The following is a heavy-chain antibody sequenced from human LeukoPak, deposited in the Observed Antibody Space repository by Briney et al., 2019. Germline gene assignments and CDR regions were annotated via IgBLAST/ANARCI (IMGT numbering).Heavy chain of an antibody. V-gene: IGHV3-30*04. CDR2: ISYDGSNK. J-gene: IGHJ4*02. CDR3: ARSGGDSSGYRPFLY. CDR1: GSTFSSYA. Sequence: GGSLRLSCAASGSTFSSYAMHWVRQAPGKGLEWVAVISYDGSNKYYADSVKGRFTISRDNSKNTLYLQMNSLRAEDTAVYYCARSGGDSSGYRPFLYWGQGTLVTVSS. D-gene: IGHD3-22*01.